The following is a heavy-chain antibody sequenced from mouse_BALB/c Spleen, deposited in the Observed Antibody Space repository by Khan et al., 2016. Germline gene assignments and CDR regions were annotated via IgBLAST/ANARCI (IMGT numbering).Heavy chain of an antibody. Sequence: DLVKPGASVKLSCKASGYTFTSYWINWIKQRPGQGLEWIGRIAPGSGSTYYNEMFKGKATLTVDTSSSTAYIQLSSLSSEDSAVCCCAREGRDERDYFDYWGQGTTLTVSS. CDR2: IAPGSGST. D-gene: IGHD6-1*01. V-gene: IGHV1S41*01. CDR3: AREGRDERDYFDY. J-gene: IGHJ2*01. CDR1: GYTFTSYW.